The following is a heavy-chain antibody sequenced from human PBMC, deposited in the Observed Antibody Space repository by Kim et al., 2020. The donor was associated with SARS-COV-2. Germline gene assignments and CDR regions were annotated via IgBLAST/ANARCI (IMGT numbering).Heavy chain of an antibody. D-gene: IGHD2-15*01. Sequence: ASVKVSCKASGYTFTSYAMHWVRQAPGQRLEWMGWINAGNGNTKYSQKFQGRVTITRDTSASTAYMELSSLRSEDTAVYYCARDRLYCSGGSCQINWFDPWGQGTLVTVSS. CDR1: GYTFTSYA. V-gene: IGHV1-3*01. CDR3: ARDRLYCSGGSCQINWFDP. J-gene: IGHJ5*02. CDR2: INAGNGNT.